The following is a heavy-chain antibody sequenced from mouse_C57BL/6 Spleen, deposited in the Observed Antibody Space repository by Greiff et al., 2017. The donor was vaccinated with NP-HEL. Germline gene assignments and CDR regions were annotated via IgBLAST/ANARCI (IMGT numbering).Heavy chain of an antibody. J-gene: IGHJ2*01. CDR1: GYTFTSYW. CDR2: IDPSDSYT. CDR3: ARKTDCDY. V-gene: IGHV1-50*01. Sequence: VQLQQSGAELVKPGASVKLSCKASGYTFTSYWMQWVKQRLGQGLEWIGEIDPSDSYTNYNQKFKGKATLTVDTSSSTAYMQLSSLTSEDSAVYYCARKTDCDYWGQGTTLTVAS.